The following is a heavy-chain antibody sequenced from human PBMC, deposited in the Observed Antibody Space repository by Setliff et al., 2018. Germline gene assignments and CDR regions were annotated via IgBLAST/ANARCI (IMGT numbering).Heavy chain of an antibody. CDR1: GYTFTSYG. J-gene: IGHJ6*03. CDR3: ARDTRMIAAAGTFGYYYYYMDV. Sequence: ASVKVSCKASGYTFTSYGISWVRQAPGQGLEWMGWISAYNGNTNYAQKLQGRVTMTTDTSTSTAYMELRSLRSDDTAVYYCARDTRMIAAAGTFGYYYYYMDVWGQGTPVTVSS. CDR2: ISAYNGNT. V-gene: IGHV1-18*01. D-gene: IGHD6-13*01.